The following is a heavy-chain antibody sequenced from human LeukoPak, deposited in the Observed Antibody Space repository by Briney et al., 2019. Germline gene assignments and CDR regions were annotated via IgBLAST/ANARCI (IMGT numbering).Heavy chain of an antibody. V-gene: IGHV1-69*04. J-gene: IGHJ5*02. CDR2: IIPILGIA. CDR1: GGTFSGYA. Sequence: GSSVKVSCKASGGTFSGYAISWVRQAPGQGLEWMGRIIPILGIANYAQKLQGRVTITADKSTSTAYMELSSLRSEDTAVYYCARGSAGIFWFGPWGQGTLVTVSS. CDR3: ARGSAGIFWFGP. D-gene: IGHD6-13*01.